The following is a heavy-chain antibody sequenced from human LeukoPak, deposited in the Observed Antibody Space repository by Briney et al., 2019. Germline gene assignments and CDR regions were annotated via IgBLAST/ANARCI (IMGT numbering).Heavy chain of an antibody. Sequence: GGSLRLSCAASGFTFSSFSMDWVRQAPGKGLEWLSYISSTSSTMLYTDSVKGRFTIPRDNAKNSLYLQMHSLRAEDTAVYYCARSRSGYQFDYWGQGTLVTVSS. D-gene: IGHD2-2*01. CDR1: GFTFSSFS. J-gene: IGHJ4*02. CDR3: ARSRSGYQFDY. CDR2: ISSTSSTM. V-gene: IGHV3-48*01.